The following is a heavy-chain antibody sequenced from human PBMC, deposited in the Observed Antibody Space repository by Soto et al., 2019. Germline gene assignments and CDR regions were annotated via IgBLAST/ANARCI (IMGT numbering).Heavy chain of an antibody. V-gene: IGHV3-74*03. J-gene: IGHJ6*02. CDR2: VNNDGTDT. CDR3: ARGGLQHALDV. CDR1: GFTFSNYW. D-gene: IGHD6-13*01. Sequence: EVQLVESGGGLVQPGGSLKLSCAASGFTFSNYWMYWVRQAPGKGLVWVSRVNNDGTDTTHADSVKGRFTISRDNAENTLYLQMNSLRAEDTAVYYCARGGLQHALDVWGQGSTVTVSS.